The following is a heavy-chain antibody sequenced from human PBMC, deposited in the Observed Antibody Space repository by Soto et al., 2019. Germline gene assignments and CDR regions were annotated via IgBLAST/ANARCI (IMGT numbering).Heavy chain of an antibody. CDR2: ISSGSSPI. V-gene: IGHV3-48*01. Sequence: EVQLVESGGGLVQPGGSLRVSCAASGFTFSTYSMNWVRQAPGKGLEWVSYISSGSSPIYYADSVKGRFTISRDNAKNSLYLQMNSLRAEDTAGYYCARGASYGMDVWGQGTTVTVSS. CDR1: GFTFSTYS. CDR3: ARGASYGMDV. J-gene: IGHJ6*02.